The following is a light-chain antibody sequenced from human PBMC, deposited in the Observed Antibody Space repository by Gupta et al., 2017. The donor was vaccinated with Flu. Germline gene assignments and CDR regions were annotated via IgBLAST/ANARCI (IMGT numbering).Light chain of an antibody. Sequence: SYLLTHSPSLSVAPGQTATITCGGDKIGGKGVHWYQQKPGQAPELVVSDNTDRASGIPDRFSGSNSGNTATLTITRVEAGDEAGYYCQVWDSGSDHPGVFGGGTKLTVL. J-gene: IGLJ3*02. CDR1: KIGGKG. CDR3: QVWDSGSDHPGV. V-gene: IGLV3-21*02. CDR2: DNT.